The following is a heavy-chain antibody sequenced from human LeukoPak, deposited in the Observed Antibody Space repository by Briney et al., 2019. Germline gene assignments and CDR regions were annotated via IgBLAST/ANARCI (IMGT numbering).Heavy chain of an antibody. D-gene: IGHD6-19*01. CDR1: GFTFSSYS. CDR3: LRGWDFFDY. CDR2: ISSSSSTI. Sequence: GGSLRLSCAASGFTFSSYSMNWVRQAPGKVLEWVSYISSSSSTIYYADSVKGRFTISRDNAKNSLYLQMNSLRAEETAVYYCLRGWDFFDYWGQGTLVTVSS. J-gene: IGHJ4*02. V-gene: IGHV3-48*01.